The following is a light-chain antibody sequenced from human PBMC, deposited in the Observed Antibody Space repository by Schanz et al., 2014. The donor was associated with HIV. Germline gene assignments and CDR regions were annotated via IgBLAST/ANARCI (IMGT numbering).Light chain of an antibody. J-gene: IGLJ2*01. V-gene: IGLV2-14*01. CDR2: DVT. CDR3: SSYTTSSTLV. Sequence: QSALTQPASVSGSPGQSITISCTGTSSDAGGYNYVSWYQQHPGKAPKLMIYDVTNRPSGVSNRFSGSKSGNTASLTISGLQPEDEADYYCSSYTTSSTLVFGGGTKLTVL. CDR1: SSDAGGYNY.